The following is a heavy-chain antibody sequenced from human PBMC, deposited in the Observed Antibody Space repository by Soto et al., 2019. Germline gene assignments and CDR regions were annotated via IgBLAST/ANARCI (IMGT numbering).Heavy chain of an antibody. V-gene: IGHV4-39*01. D-gene: IGHD2-21*01. Sequence: SETLSLTCSVSGDSISGNKYYWGWIRQSPGKRLEWIGTIYYSGSTYYNQSLKSRLTISKDTSPNRFSLKLDSVTAADTAVYFCSRLPAVYCGGDCYLDSWGQGTLVTVSS. J-gene: IGHJ4*02. CDR1: GDSISGNKYY. CDR3: SRLPAVYCGGDCYLDS. CDR2: IYYSGST.